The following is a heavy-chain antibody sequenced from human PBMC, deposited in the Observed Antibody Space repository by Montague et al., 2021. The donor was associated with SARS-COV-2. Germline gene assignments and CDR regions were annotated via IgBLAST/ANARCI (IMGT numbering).Heavy chain of an antibody. CDR1: GGSINTGGYY. CDR3: ARDPGYTSFTRWYFDL. J-gene: IGHJ2*01. D-gene: IGHD5-18*01. Sequence: TQSLTCSVSGGSINTGGYYWNWIRQSAGKGLEWIGRIYSSGSTNSRPSLKSRVTISLDTSKNQFSLWLSSVTAADTAVYYCARDPGYTSFTRWYFDLWGPGTLVTVSS. CDR2: IYSSGST. V-gene: IGHV4-61*02.